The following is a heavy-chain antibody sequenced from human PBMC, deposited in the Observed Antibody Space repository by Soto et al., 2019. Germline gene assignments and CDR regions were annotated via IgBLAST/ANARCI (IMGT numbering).Heavy chain of an antibody. J-gene: IGHJ4*02. D-gene: IGHD4-17*01. Sequence: EVQLVESGGGLVQPGGSLRLSCAASGFTFSNAWMNWVRQAPGKGLEWVGRIKSKTDGGTTDYAAPVKGRFTISRDYSKNTLYLQMNSRKTEDTAVYYCTTDSTVVLPFDYWGQGTLVTVSS. V-gene: IGHV3-15*07. CDR3: TTDSTVVLPFDY. CDR1: GFTFSNAW. CDR2: IKSKTDGGTT.